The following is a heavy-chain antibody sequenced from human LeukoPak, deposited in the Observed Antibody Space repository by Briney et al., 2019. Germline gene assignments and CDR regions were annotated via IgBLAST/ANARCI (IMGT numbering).Heavy chain of an antibody. J-gene: IGHJ3*02. CDR3: AGCGYSGYDDDAFDI. CDR2: INSDGSST. D-gene: IGHD5-12*01. CDR1: GFTFCSYW. Sequence: PGGSPRLSCAACGFTFCSYWMHWVRQAPGKGLMWVSRINSDGSSTSYADSVKGRFTISRDNAKNTLYLQMNSLRAEDTAVYYCAGCGYSGYDDDAFDIWGQGTMVTVSS. V-gene: IGHV3-74*01.